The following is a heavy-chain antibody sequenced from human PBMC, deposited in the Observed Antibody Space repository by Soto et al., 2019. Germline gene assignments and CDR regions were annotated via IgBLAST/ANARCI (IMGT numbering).Heavy chain of an antibody. Sequence: GAFLRASCSVSGFILGDYEFNWVFHAPVNWLEWVSCIAKNGRDIYGADSVKGRSTISRDEDRSTLYLEMNSLRAEETAVYYCVKAQGPMYYAMDAWGKGSMLTAYS. CDR1: GFILGDYE. V-gene: IGHV3-48*03. J-gene: IGHJ6*04. D-gene: IGHD2-8*01. CDR2: IAKNGRDI. CDR3: VKAQGPMYYAMDA.